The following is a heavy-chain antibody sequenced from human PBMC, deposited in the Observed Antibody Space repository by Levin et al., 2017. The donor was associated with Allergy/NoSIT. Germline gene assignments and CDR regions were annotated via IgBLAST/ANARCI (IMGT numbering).Heavy chain of an antibody. V-gene: IGHV1-69*06. CDR2: IIPIFGTA. D-gene: IGHD1-1*01. CDR3: ARDQPNWNRRKSVPYYYMDV. J-gene: IGHJ6*03. CDR1: GGTFSSYA. Sequence: SVKVSCKASGGTFSSYAISWVRQAPGQGLEWMGGIIPIFGTANYAQKFQGRVTITADKSTSTAYMELSSLRSEDTAVYYCARDQPNWNRRKSVPYYYMDVWGKGTTVTVSS.